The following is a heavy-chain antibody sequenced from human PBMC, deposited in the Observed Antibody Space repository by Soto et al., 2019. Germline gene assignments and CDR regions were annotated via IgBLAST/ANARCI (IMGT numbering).Heavy chain of an antibody. J-gene: IGHJ4*02. CDR1: GGSVSSGSYY. V-gene: IGHV4-61*01. CDR3: ARGHDILTGYIYYFDY. CDR2: IYYSGST. Sequence: PSETLSVTCTVSGGSVSSGSYYWSWIRQPPGKGLEWIGYIYYSGSTNYNPSLKSRVTISVDTSKNQFSLKLSSVTAADTAVYYCARGHDILTGYIYYFDYWGQGTLVTASS. D-gene: IGHD3-9*01.